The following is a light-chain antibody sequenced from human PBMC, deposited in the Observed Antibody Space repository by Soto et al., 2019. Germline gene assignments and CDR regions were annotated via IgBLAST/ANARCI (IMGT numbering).Light chain of an antibody. CDR2: DAS. Sequence: EIVLTQSPATLYLSPGERATLSCRASQSVSSYLAWYQQKPGQAPRLLIYDASNRATGIPARFSGSGSGTDFTLTSSSLEPEDFAVYYCQQRSNWPRTFGQGTKLEIK. CDR3: QQRSNWPRT. J-gene: IGKJ2*02. V-gene: IGKV3-11*01. CDR1: QSVSSY.